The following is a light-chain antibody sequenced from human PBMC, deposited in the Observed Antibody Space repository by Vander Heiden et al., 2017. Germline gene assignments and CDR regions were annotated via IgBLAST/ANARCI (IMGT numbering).Light chain of an antibody. J-gene: IGKJ3*01. V-gene: IGKV3-11*01. CDR1: QSVSSY. Sequence: EIVLTQSPATLSLSTGGGATLSCRASQSVSSYLAWYQQKPGQAPRLLIYDASHRATGIPARFSGSGSGTDFTLTISSLEPEDFAVYYCQQRSNWPSFPFGPGTKVDIK. CDR2: DAS. CDR3: QQRSNWPSFP.